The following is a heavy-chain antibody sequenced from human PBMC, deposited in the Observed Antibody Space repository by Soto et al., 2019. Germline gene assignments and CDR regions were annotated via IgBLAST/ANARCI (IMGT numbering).Heavy chain of an antibody. CDR3: ARAQTVYYYGTYDAFDI. D-gene: IGHD3-10*01. V-gene: IGHV3-33*01. J-gene: IGHJ3*02. CDR1: GFTFSSYG. CDR2: IWYDGSNK. Sequence: GGSLRLSCAASGFTFSSYGMHWVRQAPGKGLEWVAVIWYDGSNKYYADSVKGRFTISRDNSKNTLYLQMNSLRAEDTAVYYCARAQTVYYYGTYDAFDIWGQGTMVTVSS.